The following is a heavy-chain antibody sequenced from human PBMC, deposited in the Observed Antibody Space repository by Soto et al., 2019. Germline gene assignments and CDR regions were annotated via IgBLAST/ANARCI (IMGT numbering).Heavy chain of an antibody. V-gene: IGHV3-15*01. Sequence: GSLRLPCAASGFTLSNAWMSWVRQAPGKGLEWVGRIKSKTDGGTTDYAAPVKGRFTISRDDSKNTLYLQMNSLKTEDTAVYYCTTSLLTGYHIGYYYYGLDVWGQGTTVTVSS. D-gene: IGHD3-9*01. CDR2: IKSKTDGGTT. CDR3: TTSLLTGYHIGYYYYGLDV. CDR1: GFTLSNAW. J-gene: IGHJ6*02.